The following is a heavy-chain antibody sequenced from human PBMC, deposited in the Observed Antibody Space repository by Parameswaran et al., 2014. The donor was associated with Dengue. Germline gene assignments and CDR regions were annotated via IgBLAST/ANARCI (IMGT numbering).Heavy chain of an antibody. D-gene: IGHD2-2*01. CDR3: ARGSKPEDIVVSTPLMAFDI. Sequence: WVRQALDKGLSGWDGSALTMVTQTIAQKLQGRVTMTTDTSTSTAYMELRSLRSDDTAVYYCARGSKPEDIVVSTPLMAFDIWGQGTMVTVSS. V-gene: IGHV1-18*01. J-gene: IGHJ3*02. CDR2: SALTMVT.